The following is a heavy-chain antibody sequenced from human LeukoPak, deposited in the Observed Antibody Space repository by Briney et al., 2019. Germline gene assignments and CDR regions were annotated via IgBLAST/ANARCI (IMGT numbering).Heavy chain of an antibody. Sequence: GASVKVSCKAPGYTFTSYYMHWVRQAPGQGLEWMGIINPSGGSTSYAQKFQGRVTMTRDMSTSTVYVELSSLRSEDTAVYYCARDLNGLVLRLVYWGQGTLVTVSS. CDR2: INPSGGST. CDR3: ARDLNGLVLRLVY. J-gene: IGHJ4*02. CDR1: GYTFTSYY. V-gene: IGHV1-46*01. D-gene: IGHD6-19*01.